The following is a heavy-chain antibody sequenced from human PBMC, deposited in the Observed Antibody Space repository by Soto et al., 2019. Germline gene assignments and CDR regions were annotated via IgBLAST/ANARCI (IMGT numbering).Heavy chain of an antibody. CDR3: ARSFVVAATRRLDYYYYYGMDV. V-gene: IGHV1-3*01. J-gene: IGHJ6*02. CDR1: RDAITGYS. D-gene: IGHD2-15*01. Sequence: GVSVEASSEDSRDAITGYSMQSVRQATEQRLEWMGWINAGNGNTKYSQKFQGRVTITRDTSASTAYMELSSLRSEDTAVYYCARSFVVAATRRLDYYYYYGMDVWGQGTTVTGSS. CDR2: INAGNGNT.